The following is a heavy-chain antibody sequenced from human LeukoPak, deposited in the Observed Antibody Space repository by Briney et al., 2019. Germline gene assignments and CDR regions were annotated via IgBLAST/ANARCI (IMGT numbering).Heavy chain of an antibody. Sequence: GGSLRLSCAASGFTFSSYGMHWVRQAPGKGLEWVAVISYDGSNKYYADSVKGRFTISRDNSKNTLYLQMNGLRAEDTAVYYCAKSPGQRYSSSWYLFDYWGQGTLVTVSS. D-gene: IGHD6-13*01. CDR3: AKSPGQRYSSSWYLFDY. CDR1: GFTFSSYG. J-gene: IGHJ4*02. V-gene: IGHV3-30*18. CDR2: ISYDGSNK.